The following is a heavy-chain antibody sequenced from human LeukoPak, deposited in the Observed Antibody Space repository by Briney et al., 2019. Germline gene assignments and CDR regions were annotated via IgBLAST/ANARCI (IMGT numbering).Heavy chain of an antibody. CDR3: ARSSILAWFDP. CDR2: IYYSGST. Sequence: SQTLSLICTVSGGSISSGDYYWSWIRQPPGKGLEWIGYIYYSGSTYYNPSLKSRVTISVDTSKNQFSLKLSSVTAADTAVYYCARSSILAWFDPWGQGTLVTVSS. D-gene: IGHD3-3*02. CDR1: GGSISSGDYY. V-gene: IGHV4-30-4*01. J-gene: IGHJ5*02.